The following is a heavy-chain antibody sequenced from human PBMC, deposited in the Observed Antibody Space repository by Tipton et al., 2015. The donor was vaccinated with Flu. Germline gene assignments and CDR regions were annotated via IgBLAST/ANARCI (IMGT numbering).Heavy chain of an antibody. J-gene: IGHJ4*02. CDR1: GGSINSYY. CDR3: ARGGVSNSGYRN. D-gene: IGHD5-12*01. V-gene: IGHV4-59*01. CDR2: IYYSGST. Sequence: TLSLTCTVSGGSINSYYWSWIRQPPGKGLEWIGYIYYSGSTNYNPSLKGRVTTSVDTSKNQFSLKLSSETAADTAVYYCARGGVSNSGYRNWGQGTLVTVSS.